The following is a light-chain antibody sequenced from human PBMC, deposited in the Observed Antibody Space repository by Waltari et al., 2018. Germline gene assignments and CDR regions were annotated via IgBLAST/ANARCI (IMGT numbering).Light chain of an antibody. Sequence: DIQMTQSPSTLSAFVGDRVTMTCRASQRIDRWLAWYQQKPGKAPRVIIYESSSLENGVPSRFSGSGFGTEFTLTINNLQPDDFATYYCQQYHSDLLSFGGGTRVEI. J-gene: IGKJ4*01. V-gene: IGKV1-5*03. CDR2: ESS. CDR3: QQYHSDLLS. CDR1: QRIDRW.